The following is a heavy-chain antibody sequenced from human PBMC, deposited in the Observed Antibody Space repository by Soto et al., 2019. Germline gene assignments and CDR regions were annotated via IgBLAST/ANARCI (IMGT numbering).Heavy chain of an antibody. CDR3: ARGRIVALIHDAFEI. CDR1: GYDFTSYG. J-gene: IGHJ3*02. D-gene: IGHD2-21*01. V-gene: IGHV1-18*01. CDR2: ISAYNGKR. Sequence: QGQLLQSGDEVKKPGASVRVSCRASGYDFTSYGISWVSQAPGQGLEWVSWISAYNGKRDTAQKFQGRVTMTLDTSPDTAHMELGDLTSADTAVYYCARGRIVALIHDAFEIWGQGTMVAVSS.